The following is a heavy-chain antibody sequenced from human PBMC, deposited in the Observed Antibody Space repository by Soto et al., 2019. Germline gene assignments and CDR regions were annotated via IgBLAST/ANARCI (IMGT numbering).Heavy chain of an antibody. CDR2: INAGNGNT. V-gene: IGHV1-3*01. CDR3: ARSSLVRGVTHYYYYGMDV. CDR1: GYTFTSYA. J-gene: IGHJ6*02. D-gene: IGHD3-10*01. Sequence: ASVKVSCKASGYTFTSYAMRWVRQAPGQRLEWMGWINAGNGNTKYSQKFQGRVTITRDTSASTAYMELSSLRSEDTAVYYCARSSLVRGVTHYYYYGMDVWGQGTTVTVSS.